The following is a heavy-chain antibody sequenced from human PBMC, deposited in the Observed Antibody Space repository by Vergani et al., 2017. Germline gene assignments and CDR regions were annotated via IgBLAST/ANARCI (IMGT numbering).Heavy chain of an antibody. D-gene: IGHD6-6*01. V-gene: IGHV4-59*01. J-gene: IGHJ6*03. CDR2: IYYSGST. CDR3: ARVPKQLVGRYYYYYYMDV. Sequence: QVQLQESGPGLVKPSETLSLTCTVSGDSISSYYWSWIRQPPGKGLEWIGYIYYSGSTNYNPSLKSRVTISVDTSKNQFSLKLSSVTAADTAVDYFARVPKQLVGRYYYYYYMDVWGKGTTVTVSS. CDR1: GDSISSYY.